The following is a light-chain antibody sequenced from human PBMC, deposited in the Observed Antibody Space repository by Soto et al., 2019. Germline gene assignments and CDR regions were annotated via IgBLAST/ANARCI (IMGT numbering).Light chain of an antibody. CDR2: EVS. V-gene: IGLV2-14*01. Sequence: QSVLTQPASVSGSPGQSITISCTGTSSDVGGYNYVSWYQQHPGKAPKLIIYEVSNRPSGVSNRFSGSKSGNMASLTISGLQAEDEADYYCNSYTSSTTLVFGGGTKLTVL. CDR3: NSYTSSTTLV. J-gene: IGLJ2*01. CDR1: SSDVGGYNY.